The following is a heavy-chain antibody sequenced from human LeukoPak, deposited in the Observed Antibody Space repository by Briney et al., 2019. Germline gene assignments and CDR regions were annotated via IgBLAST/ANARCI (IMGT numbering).Heavy chain of an antibody. Sequence: GSLRLSCAASGFTFSSYWMSWVRQAPGKGLEWVADIKQDGSEKYYVDSVKGRFTISRDNAKNSLYLQMNSLRAEDTAVYLCARDRYCSGGSCYKDPLDYWGRGTLVTVSS. V-gene: IGHV3-7*04. CDR2: IKQDGSEK. CDR1: GFTFSSYW. D-gene: IGHD2-15*01. CDR3: ARDRYCSGGSCYKDPLDY. J-gene: IGHJ4*02.